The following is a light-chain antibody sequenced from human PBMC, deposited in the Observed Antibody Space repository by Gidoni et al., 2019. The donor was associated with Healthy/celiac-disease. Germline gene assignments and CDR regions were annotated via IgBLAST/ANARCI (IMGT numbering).Light chain of an antibody. CDR2: AAS. V-gene: IGKV1-6*01. CDR3: LQDYNYPLT. J-gene: IGKJ4*01. CDR1: KGIRNE. Sequence: AIQMTQSPSSLSASVGARVTSTCRASKGIRNELGWYQQKPGKAPKLLIYAASSLKSGVPSRFSGSGSGKDFTLTISSLQPEDFATYYRLQDYNYPLTFGGGTKVEIK.